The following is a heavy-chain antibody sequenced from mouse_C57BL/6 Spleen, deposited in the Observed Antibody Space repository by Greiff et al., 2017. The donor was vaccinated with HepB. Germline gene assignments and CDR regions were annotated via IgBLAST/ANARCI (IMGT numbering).Heavy chain of an antibody. J-gene: IGHJ4*01. V-gene: IGHV1-61*01. D-gene: IGHD1-1*01. CDR3: AREIYYYGSREDYAMDY. CDR1: GYTFTSYW. Sequence: VQLQQPGAELVRPGSSVKLSCKASGYTFTSYWMDWVKQRPGQGLEWIGNIYPSDSETHYNQKFKDKATLTVDKSSSTAYMQLSSLTSEDSAVYYCAREIYYYGSREDYAMDYWGQGTSVTVSS. CDR2: IYPSDSET.